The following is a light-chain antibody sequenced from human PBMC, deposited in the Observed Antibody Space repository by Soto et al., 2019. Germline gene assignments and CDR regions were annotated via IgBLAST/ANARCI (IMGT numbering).Light chain of an antibody. CDR2: DAS. J-gene: IGKJ4*01. CDR1: QNIHSW. Sequence: DIQMTQSPSTLSASVGDRVTITCRASQNIHSWLAWYQQKPGKAPKLLIYDASSLESGVPSRFSGSGSGTEFTLTISSLQPDDFATYYCQQYNSYPLTFGGGTKVDIK. CDR3: QQYNSYPLT. V-gene: IGKV1-5*01.